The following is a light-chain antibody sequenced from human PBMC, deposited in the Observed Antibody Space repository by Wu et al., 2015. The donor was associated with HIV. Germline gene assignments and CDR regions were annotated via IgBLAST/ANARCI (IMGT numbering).Light chain of an antibody. J-gene: IGKJ2*01. CDR3: QQSYSTPRYT. CDR2: AAS. CDR1: QSISDY. V-gene: IGKV1-39*01. Sequence: DIQMTQSPSSLSASVGDRVTITCRASQSISDYLNWYQQKPGKAPKLLIYAASSLQSGVPSRFSGSGSGTDFTLTISSLEPEDFATYYCQQSYSTPRYTFGQGTQV.